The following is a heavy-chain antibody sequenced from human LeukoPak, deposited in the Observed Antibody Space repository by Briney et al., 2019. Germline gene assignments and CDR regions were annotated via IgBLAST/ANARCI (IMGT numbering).Heavy chain of an antibody. CDR3: ARVAGYGDYVDY. Sequence: SETLSLTCTVSGGSISSYYWSWIRQPPGKGLEWIGYIYYSGSTNYNPSLKSRVTISADTSKNQFSLKLSSVTAADTAVYYCARVAGYGDYVDYWGQGTLVTVSS. J-gene: IGHJ4*02. V-gene: IGHV4-59*01. D-gene: IGHD4-17*01. CDR1: GGSISSYY. CDR2: IYYSGST.